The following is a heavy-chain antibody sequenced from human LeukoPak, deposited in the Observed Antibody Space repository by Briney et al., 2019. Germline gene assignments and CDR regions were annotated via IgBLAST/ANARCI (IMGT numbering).Heavy chain of an antibody. J-gene: IGHJ6*02. V-gene: IGHV4-30-4*01. CDR1: GGSISSGDYY. D-gene: IGHD2-15*01. CDR2: IYYSGST. Sequence: SETLSLTCTVSGGSISSGDYYWSWIRQPPGKGLEWIGYIYYSGSTHYNPSLKSRVTISVDTSKNQFSLKLSSVTAADTAVYYCARVGSWVVVAATRNYYYYGMDVWGQGTTVTVSS. CDR3: ARVGSWVVVAATRNYYYYGMDV.